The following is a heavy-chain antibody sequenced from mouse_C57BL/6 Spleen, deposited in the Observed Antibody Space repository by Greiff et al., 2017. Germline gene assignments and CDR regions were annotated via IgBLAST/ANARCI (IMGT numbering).Heavy chain of an antibody. CDR3: AREGVGRGWFAY. V-gene: IGHV1-54*01. Sequence: VQLQQSGAELVRPGTSVEVSCKASGYAFTNYLIEWVKQRPGQGLEWIGVINPGSGGTNYNEKFKGKATLTADKSSSTAYMQLSSLTSEDSAVYFCAREGVGRGWFAYWGQGTLVTVSA. CDR1: GYAFTNYL. D-gene: IGHD4-1*01. J-gene: IGHJ3*01. CDR2: INPGSGGT.